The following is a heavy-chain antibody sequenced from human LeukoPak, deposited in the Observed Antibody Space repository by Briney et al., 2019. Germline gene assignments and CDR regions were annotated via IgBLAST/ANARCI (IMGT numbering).Heavy chain of an antibody. Sequence: SETLSLSCTVSGGSISSDNVYWGWVRQPPGKGLEWIGTVEYGGSPIYSPSLTGRVTMSLDKSKNQVSLNLRSVTAADTAMYYCARVNDCFTSSCFSRWFDPWGQGTLVTVSS. CDR2: VEYGGSP. J-gene: IGHJ5*02. D-gene: IGHD6-19*01. V-gene: IGHV4-39*07. CDR3: ARVNDCFTSSCFSRWFDP. CDR1: GGSISSDNVY.